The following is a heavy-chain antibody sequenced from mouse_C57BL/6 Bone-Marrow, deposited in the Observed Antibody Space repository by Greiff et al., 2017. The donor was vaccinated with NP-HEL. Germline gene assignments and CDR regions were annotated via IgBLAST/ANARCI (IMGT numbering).Heavy chain of an antibody. CDR1: GFTFSSYG. J-gene: IGHJ1*03. CDR2: ISSGGSYT. Sequence: DVKLVESGGDLVKPGGSLKLSCAASGFTFSSYGMSWVRQTPDKRLEWVATISSGGSYTYYPDSVKGRFTISRDNAKNTLYLQMSGLKSEDTAMYYCARHRYFDVWGTGTTVTVSS. V-gene: IGHV5-6*02. CDR3: ARHRYFDV.